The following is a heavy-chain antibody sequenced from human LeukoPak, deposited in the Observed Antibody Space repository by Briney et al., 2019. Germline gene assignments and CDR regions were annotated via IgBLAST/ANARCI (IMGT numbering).Heavy chain of an antibody. CDR1: GYPFSTYA. Sequence: ASVKVSCKASGYPFSTYAINWVRQAPGQGPEWMGWINTITENPTYAQGFTGRFVFSLDTSVSTAYLQINNLKAEDTALYYCARDDILTAAYFDLWGQGTLVTVSS. D-gene: IGHD6-13*01. CDR3: ARDDILTAAYFDL. V-gene: IGHV7-4-1*02. J-gene: IGHJ4*02. CDR2: INTITENP.